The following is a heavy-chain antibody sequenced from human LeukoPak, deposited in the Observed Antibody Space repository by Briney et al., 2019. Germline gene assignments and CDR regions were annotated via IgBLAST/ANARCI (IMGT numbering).Heavy chain of an antibody. CDR3: ARGGWAAAMDGDY. J-gene: IGHJ4*02. V-gene: IGHV3-21*01. Sequence: GGSLRLSCAASGFTFSSYSMNWVRQAPGKGLEWVSSISSSSGYIYYADSVKGRFTISRDNAKNSLYLQMNSLRAEDTAVYYCARGGWAAAMDGDYWGQGTLVTVSS. CDR2: ISSSSGYI. D-gene: IGHD2-2*01. CDR1: GFTFSSYS.